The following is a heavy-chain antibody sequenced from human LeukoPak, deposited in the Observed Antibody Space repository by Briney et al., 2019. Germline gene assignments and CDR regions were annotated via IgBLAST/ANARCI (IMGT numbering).Heavy chain of an antibody. CDR1: VLAFITYS. D-gene: IGHD1-7*01. J-gene: IGHJ4*02. V-gene: IGHV3-48*01. CDR3: ARVGGILELYYFDY. CDR2: ISSSGNSI. Sequence: PGGSLRLSCAASVLAFITYSMSWVRKAPGKGLEWVSSISSSGNSIYYADSVKGRFTISRDNSKNTLYLQMNSLRAEDTAVYYCARVGGILELYYFDYWGQGTLVTVSS.